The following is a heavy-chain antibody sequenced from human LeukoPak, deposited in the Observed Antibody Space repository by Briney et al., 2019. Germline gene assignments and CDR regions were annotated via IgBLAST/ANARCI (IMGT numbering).Heavy chain of an antibody. Sequence: GGSLRLSCAASGFTFSSYAMSWVRQAPGKGLEWVSAISGSGGSTYYADSVKGRFTISRDNSKNTLYLQMNSLRAEDTAVYYCAKEKRGRGYSYGDFDYWGQGTMVTVSS. CDR1: GFTFSSYA. J-gene: IGHJ4*03. D-gene: IGHD5-18*01. CDR3: AKEKRGRGYSYGDFDY. V-gene: IGHV3-23*01. CDR2: ISGSGGST.